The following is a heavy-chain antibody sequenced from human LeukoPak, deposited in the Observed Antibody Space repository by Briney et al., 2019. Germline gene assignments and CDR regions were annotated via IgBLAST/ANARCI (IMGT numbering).Heavy chain of an antibody. D-gene: IGHD6-13*01. CDR3: ARLRLDAAALVY. Sequence: SETLSLTCTVYDGSFSGHFWSWVRQPPGKGLEWIAELKHSGGTNYNPSLKSRGTISVDTSKNQFSLKLTSVTAADAAVYYCARLRLDAAALVYWGLGTLVTVSS. CDR2: LKHSGGT. J-gene: IGHJ4*02. V-gene: IGHV4-34*01. CDR1: DGSFSGHF.